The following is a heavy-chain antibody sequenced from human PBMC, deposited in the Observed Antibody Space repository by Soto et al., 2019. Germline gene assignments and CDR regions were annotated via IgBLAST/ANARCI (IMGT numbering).Heavy chain of an antibody. Sequence: ASVKVSCKASGYTLTELSMHWVRQAPGKGLEWMGGFDPKVGETNYAQKFQGRVTITEDKSTNTAYMELSSLRSEDTAVYYCARDQDYDFWSGYLEVTPSYYYYGMDVWGQGTTVTVSS. V-gene: IGHV1-24*01. D-gene: IGHD3-3*01. CDR1: GYTLTELS. CDR3: ARDQDYDFWSGYLEVTPSYYYYGMDV. J-gene: IGHJ6*02. CDR2: FDPKVGET.